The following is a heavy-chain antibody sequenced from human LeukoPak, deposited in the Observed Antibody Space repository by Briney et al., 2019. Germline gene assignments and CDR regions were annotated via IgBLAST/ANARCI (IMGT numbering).Heavy chain of an antibody. V-gene: IGHV4-39*01. Sequence: SETLSLTCTVSGGSISSSSYYWGWIRQPPGKGLEWIGSIFYSGNTYYNPSLRSRVTISVDTSKNQFSLKLSSVTAADTAVYYCARFVVPAALYYFDYWGQGTLVTVSS. CDR2: IFYSGNT. CDR1: GGSISSSSYY. CDR3: ARFVVPAALYYFDY. D-gene: IGHD2-2*01. J-gene: IGHJ4*02.